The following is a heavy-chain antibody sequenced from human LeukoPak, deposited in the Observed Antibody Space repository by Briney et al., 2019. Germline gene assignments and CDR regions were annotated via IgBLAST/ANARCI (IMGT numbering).Heavy chain of an antibody. V-gene: IGHV3-23*01. Sequence: GGSLRLSCAASGFTFSSYAMTWVRQAPGKGLEWVSLISASGVSTYYADSVKGRFTISRDNCKNTLYLQMNSLRAEDTAVYYCASRSSGYFDYWGQGTLVTVSS. D-gene: IGHD5-12*01. CDR3: ASRSSGYFDY. J-gene: IGHJ4*02. CDR2: ISASGVST. CDR1: GFTFSSYA.